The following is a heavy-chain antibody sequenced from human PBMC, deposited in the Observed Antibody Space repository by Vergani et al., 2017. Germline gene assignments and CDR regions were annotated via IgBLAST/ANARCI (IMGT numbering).Heavy chain of an antibody. J-gene: IGHJ5*01. Sequence: EVRLLESGGDLLQSGESLKISCAASGFSFKDYAMSWVRQAPGKGLEWVSGISGTGGFTFYAHSVKGRFTISRDNYKNTLYLQMSSLRADDTAVYYCAKSASVSMSLPNWFESRGQGTHVTVS. CDR3: AKSASVSMSLPNWFES. V-gene: IGHV3-23*01. CDR1: GFSFKDYA. CDR2: ISGTGGFT.